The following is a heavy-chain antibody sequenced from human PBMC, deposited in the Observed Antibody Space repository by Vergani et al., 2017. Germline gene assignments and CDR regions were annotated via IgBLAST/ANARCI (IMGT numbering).Heavy chain of an antibody. V-gene: IGHV1-18*01. Sequence: QVQLVQSGAEVKKPGASVKVSCKASGYTFTSYGISWVRQAPGQGLEWMGWISAYNGNTNYAQKLQGRVTMTTDTSTSTAYMELRSLRSDDTAVYYCAGGYCSSTSCYAIENWFDPWGQGTLVTVSS. J-gene: IGHJ5*02. CDR1: GYTFTSYG. CDR2: ISAYNGNT. D-gene: IGHD2-2*01. CDR3: AGGYCSSTSCYAIENWFDP.